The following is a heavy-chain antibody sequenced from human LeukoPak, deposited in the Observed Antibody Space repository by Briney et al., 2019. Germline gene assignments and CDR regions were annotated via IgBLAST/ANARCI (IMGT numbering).Heavy chain of an antibody. CDR1: GGTFSSYT. CDR2: IIPLFGTA. V-gene: IGHV1-69*06. CDR3: ARTYCGGDCYSSRGWFDT. J-gene: IGHJ5*02. D-gene: IGHD2-21*02. Sequence: AASVKVSCKASGGTFSSYTISWVRQAPGQGLEWMGGIIPLFGTANYAQKFQGRVTITADKSTSTAYMEVSSLRSEDTAVYYCARTYCGGDCYSSRGWFDTWGQGTLVTVSS.